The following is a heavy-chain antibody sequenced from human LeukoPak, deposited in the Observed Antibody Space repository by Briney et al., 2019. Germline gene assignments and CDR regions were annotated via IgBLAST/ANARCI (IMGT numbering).Heavy chain of an antibody. CDR1: GFTFSSYW. CDR2: SNCDGSDT. Sequence: GGSLRLSCAASGFTFSSYWMHWVRQAPGKGLVWVSRSNCDGSDTIYADSVKGRFTISRDNGKNTLYLQMNSLRAEDTAVYYCARVKREYYFDYWGQGNLVTVSS. V-gene: IGHV3-74*01. J-gene: IGHJ4*02. CDR3: ARVKREYYFDY. D-gene: IGHD3-10*01.